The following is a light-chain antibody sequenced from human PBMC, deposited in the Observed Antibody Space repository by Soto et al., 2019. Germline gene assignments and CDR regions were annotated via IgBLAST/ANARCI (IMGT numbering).Light chain of an antibody. CDR3: QSYDSTLSARYV. CDR2: GNI. J-gene: IGLJ1*01. V-gene: IGLV1-40*01. CDR1: SSNIGAGYD. Sequence: QPVLTQPPSLSGAPGQRVTISCTGSSSNIGAGYDVHWYQQRPGTAPKLLIFGNINRPSGVPDRFSGSKSGTSASLAITGLQDEDEGDSYCQSYDSTLSARYVFGTGTKLTVL.